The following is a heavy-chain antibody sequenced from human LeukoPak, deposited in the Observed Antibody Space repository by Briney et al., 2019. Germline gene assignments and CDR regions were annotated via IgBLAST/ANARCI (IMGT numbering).Heavy chain of an antibody. CDR1: GGSISSYY. D-gene: IGHD4-17*01. Sequence: SETLSLTCTVSGGSISSYYWSWIRQPPGKGLEWIGYIYYSGSTSYNPSLKSRVTISVDTSKNQFSLKLSSVTAADTAVYFCARVPTVTFFDYWGQGTLVTVSS. CDR2: IYYSGST. J-gene: IGHJ4*02. CDR3: ARVPTVTFFDY. V-gene: IGHV4-59*08.